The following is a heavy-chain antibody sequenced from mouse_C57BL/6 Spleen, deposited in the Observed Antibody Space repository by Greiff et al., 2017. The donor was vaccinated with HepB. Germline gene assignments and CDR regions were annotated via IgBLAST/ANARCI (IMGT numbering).Heavy chain of an antibody. CDR1: GFNIKDDY. CDR3: MIPIKPPYGMDY. CDR2: IDPENGDT. V-gene: IGHV14-4*01. D-gene: IGHD2-4*01. Sequence: EVQLQQSGAELVRPGASVKMSCTASGFNIKDDYMHWVKQRPEQGLEWIGWIDPENGDTEYASKFQGKATITADTSSNTAYLQLSSLTSEDTAVYYWMIPIKPPYGMDYWGQGTSVTVSS. J-gene: IGHJ4*01.